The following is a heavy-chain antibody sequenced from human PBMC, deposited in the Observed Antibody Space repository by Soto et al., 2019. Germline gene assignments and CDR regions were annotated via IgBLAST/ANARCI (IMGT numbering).Heavy chain of an antibody. CDR3: ARDLSGRADV. CDR1: EFTFSSYW. J-gene: IGHJ6*02. CDR2: LNEDGSFT. Sequence: QSGGSLRLSCVASEFTFSSYWMHWVRQVPGKGLVWVSRLNEDGSFTSYADSVKGRFSIFRDNAKKTLYLQMNSLSAEDSAVYYCARDLSGRADVWGQGTTVTVSS. V-gene: IGHV3-74*03. D-gene: IGHD3-10*01.